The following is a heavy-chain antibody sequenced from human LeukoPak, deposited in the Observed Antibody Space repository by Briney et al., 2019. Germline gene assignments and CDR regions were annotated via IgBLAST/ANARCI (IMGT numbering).Heavy chain of an antibody. CDR1: GGSISSYY. V-gene: IGHV4-34*01. Sequence: SETLSLTCTVSGGSISSYYWNWIRQPAGKGLEWIGEINHSGSTNYNPSLKSRVTISVDTSKNQFSLKLSSVTAADTAVYYCATRIAVALSFDYWGQGTLVTVSS. D-gene: IGHD6-19*01. CDR2: INHSGST. J-gene: IGHJ4*02. CDR3: ATRIAVALSFDY.